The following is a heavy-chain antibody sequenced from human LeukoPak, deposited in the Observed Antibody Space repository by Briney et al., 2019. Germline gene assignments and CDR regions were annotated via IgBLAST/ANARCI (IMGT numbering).Heavy chain of an antibody. V-gene: IGHV1-8*02. D-gene: IGHD6-19*01. CDR1: GGTFTSYD. CDR2: MNPNSGNT. J-gene: IGHJ4*02. Sequence: ASVKVSCKASGGTFTSYDINWVRQATGQGLEWMGWMNPNSGNTGYAQKFQGRVTMTRNTSISTAYMELSSLRSEDTAVYYCARAKIRSAVAGKYLGYWGQGTLVTVSS. CDR3: ARAKIRSAVAGKYLGY.